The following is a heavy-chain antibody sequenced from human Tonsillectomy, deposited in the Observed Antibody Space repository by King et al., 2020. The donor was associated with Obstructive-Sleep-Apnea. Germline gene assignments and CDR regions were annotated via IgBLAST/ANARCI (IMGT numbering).Heavy chain of an antibody. J-gene: IGHJ5*02. Sequence: QLVQSGGGVVQPGRSLRLSCAASGFTFNSYGMHWVRQAPGKGLEWLAVISYDGSNKNYADSVKGRFTISRDNSKNTLYLKINSLRAEDTAMYYCAKNEASISAVSTDPIAWGQGTLVTVSS. CDR3: AKNEASISAVSTDPIA. CDR1: GFTFNSYG. V-gene: IGHV3-30*18. CDR2: ISYDGSNK. D-gene: IGHD6-6*01.